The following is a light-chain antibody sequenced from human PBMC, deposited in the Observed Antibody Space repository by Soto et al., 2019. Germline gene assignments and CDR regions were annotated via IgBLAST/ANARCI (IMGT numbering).Light chain of an antibody. Sequence: PGERVTLSCRASQSVGSNFLTWYQQKPGQAPRLLIYGASARATGIPARFSGSGSGTDFSLTISSLQPEDFAVHYCQQDYIFRRTFGQGTMV. CDR1: QSVGSNF. CDR3: QQDYIFRRT. V-gene: IGKV3D-7*01. J-gene: IGKJ1*01. CDR2: GAS.